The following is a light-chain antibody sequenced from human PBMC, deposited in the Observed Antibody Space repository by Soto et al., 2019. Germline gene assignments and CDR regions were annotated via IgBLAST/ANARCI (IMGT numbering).Light chain of an antibody. CDR2: DVS. CDR1: ISDVGSYNY. J-gene: IGLJ1*01. CDR3: GSYTTSSNYV. Sequence: SALTQPAPVSGSPGQSITISCTGTISDVGSYNYVSWYQQYPGKAPKLMIYDVSTRPSGVSDRFSGSKSGNTASLTISGLRAEDEADYYCGSYTTSSNYVFGTGTKVTVL. V-gene: IGLV2-14*03.